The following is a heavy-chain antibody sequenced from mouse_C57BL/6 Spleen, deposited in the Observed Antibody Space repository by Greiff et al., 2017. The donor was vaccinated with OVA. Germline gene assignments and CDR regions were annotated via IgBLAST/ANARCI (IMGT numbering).Heavy chain of an antibody. CDR2: INPYNGGT. J-gene: IGHJ2*01. V-gene: IGHV1-19*01. CDR1: GYTFTDYY. Sequence: EVQLQQSGPVLVKPGASVKMSCKASGYTFTDYYMNWVKQSHGKSLEWIGVINPYNGGTNYNQKFKGKATLTVDKSSSTAYMELNSLTSEDSAVYYCARGIIITTVLASDYWGQGTTLTVSS. CDR3: ARGIIITTVLASDY. D-gene: IGHD1-1*01.